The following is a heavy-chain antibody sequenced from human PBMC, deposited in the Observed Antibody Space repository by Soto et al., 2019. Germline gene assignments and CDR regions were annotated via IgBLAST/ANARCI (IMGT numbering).Heavy chain of an antibody. Sequence: PGESLKISCKGSGYSFTSYWIGWVRQMPGKGLERMGIIYPGDSDTRYSPSFQGQVTISADKSISTAYLQWSSLKASDTAMYYCARRAAAGFDYYYMDVWGKGTTVTVSS. CDR3: ARRAAAGFDYYYMDV. CDR1: GYSFTSYW. CDR2: IYPGDSDT. J-gene: IGHJ6*03. V-gene: IGHV5-51*01. D-gene: IGHD6-13*01.